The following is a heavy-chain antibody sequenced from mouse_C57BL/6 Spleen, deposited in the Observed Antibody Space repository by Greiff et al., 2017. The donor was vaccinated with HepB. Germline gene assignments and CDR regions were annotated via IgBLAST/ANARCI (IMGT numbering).Heavy chain of an antibody. CDR1: GYTFTDYN. V-gene: IGHV1-18*01. CDR3: ARRGITTPWYFDV. Sequence: EVQLVESGPELVKPGASVKIPCKASGYTFTDYNMDWVKQSHGKSLEWIGDINPNNGGTIYNQKFKGKATLTVDKSSSTAYMELRSLTSEDTAVYYCARRGITTPWYFDVWGTGTTVTVSS. CDR2: INPNNGGT. D-gene: IGHD2-4*01. J-gene: IGHJ1*03.